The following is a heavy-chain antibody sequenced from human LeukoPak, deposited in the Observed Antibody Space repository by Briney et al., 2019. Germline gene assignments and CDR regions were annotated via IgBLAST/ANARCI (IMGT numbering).Heavy chain of an antibody. Sequence: PSETLSLNCAVYGGSFSGYYWRWIRQPPGKGLEWIGEINHSGSTNYNPSLKSRVTISVDTSKNQFSLKLSSVTAADTAVYYCARGPPKPYYYDSSGYYGYWGQGTLVTVSS. J-gene: IGHJ4*02. CDR3: ARGPPKPYYYDSSGYYGY. D-gene: IGHD3-22*01. CDR2: INHSGST. V-gene: IGHV4-34*01. CDR1: GGSFSGYY.